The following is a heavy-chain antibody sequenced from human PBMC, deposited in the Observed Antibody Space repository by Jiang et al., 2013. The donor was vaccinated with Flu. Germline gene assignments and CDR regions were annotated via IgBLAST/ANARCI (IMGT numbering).Heavy chain of an antibody. D-gene: IGHD2-15*01. Sequence: TLSLTCAVSGGSISSSNWWSWVRQPPGKGLEWIGEIYHSGSTNYNPSLKSRVTISVDKSKNQFSLKLSSVTAADTAVYYCARRRSVVVVAATSTQDAFDIWGQGTMVTVSS. V-gene: IGHV4-4*02. CDR2: IYHSGST. CDR3: ARRRSVVVVAATSTQDAFDI. CDR1: GGSISSSNW. J-gene: IGHJ3*02.